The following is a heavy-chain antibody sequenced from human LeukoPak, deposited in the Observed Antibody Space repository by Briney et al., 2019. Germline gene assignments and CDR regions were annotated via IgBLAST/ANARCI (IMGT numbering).Heavy chain of an antibody. Sequence: PGGSLRLSCAASGFTFSSYEMNWVRQAPGKGLEWVSYISSSGSTIYYADSVKGRFTISRDNAKNSLYLQMNSLRAKDTAVYYCARGFWAAAGTVDYWGQGTLVTVSS. J-gene: IGHJ4*02. V-gene: IGHV3-48*03. CDR2: ISSSGSTI. CDR1: GFTFSSYE. CDR3: ARGFWAAAGTVDY. D-gene: IGHD6-13*01.